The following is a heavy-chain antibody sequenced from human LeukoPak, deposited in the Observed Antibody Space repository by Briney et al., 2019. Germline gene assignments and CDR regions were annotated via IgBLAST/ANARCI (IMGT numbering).Heavy chain of an antibody. V-gene: IGHV3-7*01. CDR2: INLDGSDK. CDR3: ARDTRYFDY. Sequence: PGGSLRLSCAASGFTFNNYWMTWVRQAPGKGLEWVGNINLDGSDKYYGDSVKGRFTISRDNAKNSLYLQMNSLRAEDTAVYYCARDTRYFDYWGQGNMVTLSS. CDR1: GFTFNNYW. J-gene: IGHJ4*02.